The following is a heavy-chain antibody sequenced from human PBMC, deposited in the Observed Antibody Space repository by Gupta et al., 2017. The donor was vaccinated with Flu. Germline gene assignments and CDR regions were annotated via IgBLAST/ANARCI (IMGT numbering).Heavy chain of an antibody. V-gene: IGHV1-2*02. J-gene: IGHJ6*02. CDR1: AYTLTGYH. CDR2: INPNGGGT. Sequence: QVQLVQTGAEVKKPGASVQVSCKASAYTLTGYHVHWVRQAPGQGLEWMGWINPNGGGTNYAQKFQGRVTMTRDTSISTAYMELSRLRSDDTAVYYCARDGPGGVDVWGQGTTVTVSS. CDR3: ARDGPGGVDV.